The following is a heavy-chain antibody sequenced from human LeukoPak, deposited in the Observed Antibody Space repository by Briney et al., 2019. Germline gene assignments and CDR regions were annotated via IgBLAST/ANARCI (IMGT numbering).Heavy chain of an antibody. CDR2: IKQDGSKT. CDR1: GFTLSSYG. CDR3: ARDSVGASEDY. Sequence: PGGSLRLSCAASGFTLSSYGMSWVRQAPGKGLEWVANIKQDGSKTYYVDSVKGRFTISRDKAKNSLYLQMNSLRAEDTAVYYCARDSVGASEDYWGQGTLVTVSS. D-gene: IGHD1-26*01. V-gene: IGHV3-7*01. J-gene: IGHJ4*02.